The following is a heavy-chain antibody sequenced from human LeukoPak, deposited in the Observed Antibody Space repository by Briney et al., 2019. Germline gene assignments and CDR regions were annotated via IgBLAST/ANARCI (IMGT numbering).Heavy chain of an antibody. D-gene: IGHD1-1*01. CDR2: IYYSGST. J-gene: IGHJ4*02. Sequence: SETLSLTCTVSGGSISSYYWSWIRQPPGKGLEWIGYIYYSGSTYYNPSLKSRVTISIDTSKNQFSLRLSSVTAADTAVYYRARVRSWNDFDYWGQGTLVTVSS. CDR3: ARVRSWNDFDY. V-gene: IGHV4-59*01. CDR1: GGSISSYY.